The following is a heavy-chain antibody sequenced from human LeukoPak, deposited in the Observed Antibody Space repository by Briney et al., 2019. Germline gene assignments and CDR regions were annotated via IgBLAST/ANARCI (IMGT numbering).Heavy chain of an antibody. J-gene: IGHJ4*02. D-gene: IGHD3-22*01. Sequence: GGSLRLSCAASGFTFSSYWMHWVRQAPGKGLVWVARINSDGSSTSYADSVKGRFTISRDNAKNTLYLQMNSLRAEDTAVYYCARDHHDSSGYVPDYWGQGTLITVSS. CDR3: ARDHHDSSGYVPDY. V-gene: IGHV3-74*01. CDR1: GFTFSSYW. CDR2: INSDGSST.